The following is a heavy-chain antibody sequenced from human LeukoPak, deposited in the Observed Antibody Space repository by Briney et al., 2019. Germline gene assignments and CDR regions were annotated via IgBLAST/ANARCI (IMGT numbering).Heavy chain of an antibody. J-gene: IGHJ3*02. CDR1: GFTFSSSA. Sequence: PGGSLRLSCAASGFTFSSSAMSWVRQAPGKGLEWVSSISGSGSGGSTYYADSVKGRFTIPRDNAKNSLYLQMNSLRAEDTAVYYCARDLVAANAFDIWGQGTMVTVSS. CDR3: ARDLVAANAFDI. D-gene: IGHD2-15*01. CDR2: ISGSGSGGST. V-gene: IGHV3-23*01.